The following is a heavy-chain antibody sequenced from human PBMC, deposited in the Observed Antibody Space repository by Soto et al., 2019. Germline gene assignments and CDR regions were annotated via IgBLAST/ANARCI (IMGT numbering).Heavy chain of an antibody. D-gene: IGHD2-2*01. J-gene: IGHJ2*01. CDR1: GGSVSSGSNY. Sequence: QLQLRESGPGRGKPSETLSLTCTVSGGSVSSGSNYWSWIRQPPGKGLEWIGYIYYSGSTNYNPSLKSRVTISVDTSKNQFSLKLSSVTAADTAVYYCARSHMPPDWYFDLWGRGTLVTVSS. CDR2: IYYSGST. V-gene: IGHV4-61*01. CDR3: ARSHMPPDWYFDL.